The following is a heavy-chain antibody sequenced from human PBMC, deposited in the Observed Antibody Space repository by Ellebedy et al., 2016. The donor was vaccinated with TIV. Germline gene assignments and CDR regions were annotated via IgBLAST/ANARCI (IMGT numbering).Heavy chain of an antibody. V-gene: IGHV4-39*01. CDR2: IYYSGST. CDR3: AGEVVAVPLGFDY. CDR1: GGSISSSSYY. D-gene: IGHD2-15*01. Sequence: SETLSLTCTVSGGSISSSSYYWGWIRQPPGKGLEWIGSIYYSGSTYYNPSLKSRVTISVDTSKNQFSLKLSSVTAADTAVYYCAGEVVAVPLGFDYWGQGTLVTVSS. J-gene: IGHJ4*02.